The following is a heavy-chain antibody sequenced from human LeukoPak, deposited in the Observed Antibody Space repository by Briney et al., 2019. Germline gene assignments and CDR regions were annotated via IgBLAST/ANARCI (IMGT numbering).Heavy chain of an antibody. J-gene: IGHJ5*02. Sequence: KPSETLSLTCAVYGGSFSGYYWSWIRQPPGKGLEWSGEINHSGSTNYTPSLKRRVTISVDTSKNQFSLKLSSVTAADTAVYYCARGYYDSSGYFAFDPWGQGTLVTVSS. CDR1: GGSFSGYY. V-gene: IGHV4-34*01. D-gene: IGHD3-22*01. CDR2: INHSGST. CDR3: ARGYYDSSGYFAFDP.